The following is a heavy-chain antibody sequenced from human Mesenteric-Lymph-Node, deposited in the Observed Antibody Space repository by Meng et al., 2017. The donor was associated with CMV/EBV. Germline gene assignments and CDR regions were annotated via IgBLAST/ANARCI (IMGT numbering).Heavy chain of an antibody. CDR1: GYTFTGYY. Sequence: ASVKVSCKASGYTFTGYYMHWVRQAPGQGLEWMGWINPNSGGTNYAQKFQGRVTMTRDTSISTAYMELSRLRSDDTAAYYCARGSIVVVPAAIGYWGQGTLVTVSS. D-gene: IGHD2-2*02. CDR3: ARGSIVVVPAAIGY. J-gene: IGHJ4*02. CDR2: INPNSGGT. V-gene: IGHV1-2*02.